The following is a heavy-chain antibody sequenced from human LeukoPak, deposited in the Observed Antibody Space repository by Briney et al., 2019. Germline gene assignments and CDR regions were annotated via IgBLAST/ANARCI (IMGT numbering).Heavy chain of an antibody. D-gene: IGHD1-26*01. J-gene: IGHJ4*02. V-gene: IGHV3-23*01. Sequence: PGGSLRLSWAASGFTFSSYAMSWVRQAPGKGLEWVSAISGSGGSTYYADSVKGRFTISRDNSKNTLYLQMNSLRAEDTAVYYCAKHSGSYYTAFDYWGQGTLVTVSS. CDR1: GFTFSSYA. CDR2: ISGSGGST. CDR3: AKHSGSYYTAFDY.